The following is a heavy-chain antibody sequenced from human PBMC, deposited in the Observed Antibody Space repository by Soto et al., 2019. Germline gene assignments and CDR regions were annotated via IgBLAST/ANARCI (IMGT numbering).Heavy chain of an antibody. CDR2: ISYDGSNK. Sequence: GGSVRLSCAASGFTFSSYAMHWVRQAPGKGLEWVAVISYDGSNKYYADSVKGRFTISRDNSKNTLYLQMNSLRAEDTAVYYCARDDFNYYFGYWGQGTLVTVSS. CDR1: GFTFSSYA. J-gene: IGHJ4*02. D-gene: IGHD2-21*02. CDR3: ARDDFNYYFGY. V-gene: IGHV3-30-3*01.